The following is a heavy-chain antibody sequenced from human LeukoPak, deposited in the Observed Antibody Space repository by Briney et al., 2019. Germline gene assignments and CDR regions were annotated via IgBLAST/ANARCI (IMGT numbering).Heavy chain of an antibody. CDR2: IYPGDSDT. CDR3: ARRKYYYGSGRIQNWFDP. J-gene: IGHJ5*02. D-gene: IGHD3-10*01. V-gene: IGHV5-51*01. Sequence: GESLKISRKGSGYSFTSYWIGWVRQMPGKGLEWMGIIYPGDSDTRYSPSFQGQVTISADKSISTAYLQWSSLKASDTAMYYCARRKYYYGSGRIQNWFDPWGQGTLVTVPS. CDR1: GYSFTSYW.